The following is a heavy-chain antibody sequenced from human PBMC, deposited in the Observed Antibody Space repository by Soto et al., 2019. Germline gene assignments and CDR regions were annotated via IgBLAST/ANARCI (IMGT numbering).Heavy chain of an antibody. D-gene: IGHD4-17*01. CDR1: GGSFSGYY. Sequence: QVQLQQWGAGLLKPSETLSLTCAVYGGSFSGYYWSWIRQPPGKGLEWIGEINHSGSTNYNPSLKSRVTILVDTSKNQFSLKLSSVIAADTAVYYCARGGYGDYGDAFDTWGQGTMVTVSS. CDR3: ARGGYGDYGDAFDT. J-gene: IGHJ3*02. V-gene: IGHV4-34*01. CDR2: INHSGST.